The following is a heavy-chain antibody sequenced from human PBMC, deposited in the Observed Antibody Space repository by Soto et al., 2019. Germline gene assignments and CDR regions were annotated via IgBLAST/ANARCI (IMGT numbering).Heavy chain of an antibody. D-gene: IGHD5-12*01. V-gene: IGHV1-69*06. CDR3: ATIRVRGGPLRFED. Sequence: QVQLVQSGAEVKKPGSSVKVSCKTSGGLFSVFSFNWVRQAPGQGLEWMGGVLPITGSTDYAQKFQGRLTITADRSTSRIYMKLRRLTSDDTANYYCATIRVRGGPLRFEDGGQGTLISVSS. CDR1: GGLFSVFS. CDR2: VLPITGST. J-gene: IGHJ4*01.